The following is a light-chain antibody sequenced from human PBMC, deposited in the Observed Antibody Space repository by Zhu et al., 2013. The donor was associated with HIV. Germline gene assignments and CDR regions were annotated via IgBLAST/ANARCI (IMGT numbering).Light chain of an antibody. Sequence: TQSPATLSVSPGSRATLSCRASQSVSSKVAWYQQRPDQPPRLLISAASNRATGFPDRFSGTGSGTDFTLTISRLEPEDFALYYCQHYGGSSWTFGQGTKVEI. CDR3: QHYGGSSWT. V-gene: IGKV3-20*01. CDR1: QSVSSK. J-gene: IGKJ1*01. CDR2: AAS.